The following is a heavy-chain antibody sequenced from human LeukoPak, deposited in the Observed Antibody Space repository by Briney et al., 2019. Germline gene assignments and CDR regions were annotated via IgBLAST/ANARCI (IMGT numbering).Heavy chain of an antibody. CDR2: IRPDGHT. J-gene: IGHJ3*01. V-gene: IGHV4-38-2*02. CDR3: ARQVATKGEWAFDV. Sequence: KPSETLSLTCSVSGYSSTGYYWGWIRQPPGKGLEWMASIRPDGHTYSNSSLRNQLTISADMSRNEFSLKLNSLTAADTAVYYCARQVATKGEWAFDVWGQGTVVTVSS. CDR1: GYSSTGYY. D-gene: IGHD5-12*01.